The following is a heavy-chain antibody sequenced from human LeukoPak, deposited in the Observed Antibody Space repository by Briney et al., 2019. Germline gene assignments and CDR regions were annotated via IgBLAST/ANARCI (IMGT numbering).Heavy chain of an antibody. D-gene: IGHD1-26*01. V-gene: IGHV3-15*01. J-gene: IGHJ5*02. CDR2: IKCKNGGEQT. CDR3: TTDPASPGVGPWFDP. CDR1: GFTLSNLW. Sequence: DGSVTLSCAASGFTLSNLWMSWVRQAPGKGLEWVGRIKCKNGGEQTDYAASVKGRFTISRDDSTNTLYMQMNSLKTEDTAVYYCTTDPASPGVGPWFDPWGQGTLVTVSS.